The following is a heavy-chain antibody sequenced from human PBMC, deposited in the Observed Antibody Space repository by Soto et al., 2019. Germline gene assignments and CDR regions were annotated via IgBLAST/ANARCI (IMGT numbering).Heavy chain of an antibody. D-gene: IGHD3-3*01. CDR1: GGSITGYY. Sequence: QVQLQESGPGLVKPSETLSLTCSVSGGSITGYYWGWIRQPAGKGLEWVGHLYSSGSTNHNPSVKSRVTMSVDTSKNQFSLNLNSVTAADTAVYYCARVIWSGYYAFDIWGQGTLVTVSS. V-gene: IGHV4-4*07. CDR2: LYSSGST. CDR3: ARVIWSGYYAFDI. J-gene: IGHJ3*02.